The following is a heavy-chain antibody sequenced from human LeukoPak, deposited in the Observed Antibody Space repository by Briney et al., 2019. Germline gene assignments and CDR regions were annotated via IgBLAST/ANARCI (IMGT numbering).Heavy chain of an antibody. CDR2: IYPGDSET. D-gene: IGHD3-22*01. CDR1: GYISTNYW. CDR3: ARRDYYDNVRTVAAFDY. Sequence: GESLKISCKGSGYISTNYWIGWVRQMPGKGLEWMGIIYPGDSETRYSPAFQGQVSISADKSTSTAYLQWSSLKASDTAIYYCARRDYYDNVRTVAAFDYWGQGTLVTVSS. V-gene: IGHV5-51*01. J-gene: IGHJ4*02.